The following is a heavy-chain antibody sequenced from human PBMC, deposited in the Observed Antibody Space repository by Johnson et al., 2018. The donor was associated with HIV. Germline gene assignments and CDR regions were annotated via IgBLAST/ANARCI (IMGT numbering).Heavy chain of an antibody. Sequence: QVQLVESGGGVVQPGRSLRLSCAASGFTFSSYWMHWVRQAPGKGLEWVAVISYDASNKYYGDSGKGRFTISRDNAKNTVYLQMNSLRVEDTAVYYCAKDRASSSWYGWDAFDIWGQGTMVTVSS. CDR3: AKDRASSSWYGWDAFDI. V-gene: IGHV3-30*18. D-gene: IGHD6-13*01. J-gene: IGHJ3*02. CDR1: GFTFSSYW. CDR2: ISYDASNK.